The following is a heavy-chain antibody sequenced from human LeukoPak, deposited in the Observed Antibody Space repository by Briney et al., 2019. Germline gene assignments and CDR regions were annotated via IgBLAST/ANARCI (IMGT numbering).Heavy chain of an antibody. CDR3: ATVIGAAGGSSY. CDR1: GYSFTTYW. Sequence: GESLKISCKGSGYSFTTYWIGWVPQMPGKGWEWMGIIYPGDSDTRYSPSFKGQLIISADKSISTAYLQWSSLKASDTAMYYCATVIGAAGGSSYWGQGTQVTVSS. V-gene: IGHV5-51*01. J-gene: IGHJ4*02. D-gene: IGHD6-13*01. CDR2: IYPGDSDT.